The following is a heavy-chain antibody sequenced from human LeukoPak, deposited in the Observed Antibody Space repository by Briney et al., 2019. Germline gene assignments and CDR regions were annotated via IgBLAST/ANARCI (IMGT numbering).Heavy chain of an antibody. CDR3: AHNSYYDFWTGYHVYYFDY. D-gene: IGHD3-3*01. J-gene: IGHJ4*02. Sequence: SGPTLVNPTQTLTLTCTFSGFSLSTSGMCVSWIRQPPGKALEWLALIDWDDDKYYSTSLKTRLTISKDTSKNQVVLTMTNMDPVDTATYFCAHNSYYDFWTGYHVYYFDYWGQGTLVTVSS. CDR2: IDWDDDK. CDR1: GFSLSTSGMC. V-gene: IGHV2-70*12.